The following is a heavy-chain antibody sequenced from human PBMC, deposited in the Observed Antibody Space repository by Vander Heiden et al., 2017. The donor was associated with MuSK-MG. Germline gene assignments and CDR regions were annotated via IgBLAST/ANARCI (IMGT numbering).Heavy chain of an antibody. Sequence: QVQLVQSGAEVKKPGSSVKVSCKASGGTFSSYAISWVRQAPGQGLEWMGGIIPIFGTAKYAQKFQGRGTITADESTSTAYMERRSRRSEETAVYSGASGGAYFDGCPGSKYYFDYWGQGTMVTVYS. CDR1: GGTFSSYA. V-gene: IGHV1-69*01. J-gene: IGHJ4*02. D-gene: IGHD3-9*01. CDR2: IIPIFGTA. CDR3: ASGGAYFDGCPGSKYYFDY.